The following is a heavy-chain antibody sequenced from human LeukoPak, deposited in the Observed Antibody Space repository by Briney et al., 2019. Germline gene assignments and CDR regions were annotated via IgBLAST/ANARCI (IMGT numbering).Heavy chain of an antibody. Sequence: GGSLRLSCAASGFTFNNYGMHWVRQAPGKGLEWVAVISYDGSNKYYADSVKGRFTISRDNSKNTLYLQMNSLRAEDTAVYYCATEGNSDAFDVWGQGTMVTVSS. D-gene: IGHD1-7*01. V-gene: IGHV3-30*19. CDR1: GFTFNNYG. CDR2: ISYDGSNK. CDR3: ATEGNSDAFDV. J-gene: IGHJ3*01.